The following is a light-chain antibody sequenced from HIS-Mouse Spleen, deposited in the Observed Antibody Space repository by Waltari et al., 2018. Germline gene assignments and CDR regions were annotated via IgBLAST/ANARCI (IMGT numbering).Light chain of an antibody. Sequence: DIVMTQSPDSLAVSLGERATINCKSSQSVLYSSNKNNYLAWYQQKPGQPPKLLIYWASTRESGVPDRFSGSGYGTDFTLTISSLQAEDVAVYYCQQYYSTPTFGGGTKVEIK. CDR3: QQYYSTPT. CDR1: QSVLYSSNKNNY. V-gene: IGKV4-1*01. CDR2: WAS. J-gene: IGKJ4*01.